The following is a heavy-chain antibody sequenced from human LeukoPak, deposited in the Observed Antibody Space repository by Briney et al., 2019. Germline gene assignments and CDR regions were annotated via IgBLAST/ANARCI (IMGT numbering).Heavy chain of an antibody. D-gene: IGHD6-19*01. J-gene: IGHJ4*02. Sequence: ASVKVSCKVSGYTLTELSMHWVRQAPGKGREWMGGFDPEDGETIYAQKFQGRVTITEDTSTDPAYMELSSLRSEDTAVYYCATARPSSGWYQSDYWGQGTLVTVSS. CDR1: GYTLTELS. CDR3: ATARPSSGWYQSDY. CDR2: FDPEDGET. V-gene: IGHV1-24*01.